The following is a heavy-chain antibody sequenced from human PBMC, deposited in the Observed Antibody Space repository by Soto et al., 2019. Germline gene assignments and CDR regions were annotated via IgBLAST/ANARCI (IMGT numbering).Heavy chain of an antibody. D-gene: IGHD4-17*01. CDR2: IKAYSGNT. CDR1: GYTFSTST. J-gene: IGHJ4*02. V-gene: IGHV1-18*04. Sequence: LVQSGAEAKKPGTSVKVSCKASGYTFSTSTISWVRQAPGQGLEWLGWIKAYSGNTNYAPKLQGRVTMTTDTSTSTADLELRSLTHDDTAMYYCAIANYGDDDYWGQGTLVTVSS. CDR3: AIANYGDDDY.